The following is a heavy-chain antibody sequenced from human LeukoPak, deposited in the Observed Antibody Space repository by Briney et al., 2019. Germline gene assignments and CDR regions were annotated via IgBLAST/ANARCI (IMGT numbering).Heavy chain of an antibody. CDR1: GFTFSNYG. CDR2: ISYDGSNK. V-gene: IGHV3-30*18. Sequence: GGSLRLSCATSGFTFSNYGMHWVRQAPGKGLEWVAVISYDGSNKYYADSVKGRFTISRDNSKNTLYLQMNSLRAEDTAVYYCAKYYTNYYYNGMDVWGQGTTVTVSS. J-gene: IGHJ6*02. D-gene: IGHD2/OR15-2a*01. CDR3: AKYYTNYYYNGMDV.